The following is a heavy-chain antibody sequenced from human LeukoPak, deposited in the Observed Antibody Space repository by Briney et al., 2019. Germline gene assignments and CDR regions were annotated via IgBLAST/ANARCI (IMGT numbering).Heavy chain of an antibody. D-gene: IGHD2-15*01. V-gene: IGHV3-48*03. CDR1: GFTFSSYE. CDR2: ISSSGSTI. J-gene: IGHJ4*02. CDR3: ARDSSRGYVDY. Sequence: GGSLRLSCAASGFTFSSYEMNWVRQAPGKGLEWVSYISSSGSTIYDADSVKGRFTISRDNAKNSLYLQMNSLRAEDTAVYYCARDSSRGYVDYWGQGTLVTVSS.